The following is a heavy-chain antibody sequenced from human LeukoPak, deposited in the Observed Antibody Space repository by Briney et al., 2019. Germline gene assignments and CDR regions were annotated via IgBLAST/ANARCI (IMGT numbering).Heavy chain of an antibody. D-gene: IGHD6-19*01. J-gene: IGHJ4*02. Sequence: LETLSLTCTVSGGSLSSNFWAWIRQPPGKGLEWIGYIYYSGSTNYNPSLKSRVTISIDTSKTQFSLNLTSVTAADTAVYYCAKERSSGWYGTTFDYWGPGSLVTVSS. V-gene: IGHV4-59*01. CDR1: GGSLSSNF. CDR2: IYYSGST. CDR3: AKERSSGWYGTTFDY.